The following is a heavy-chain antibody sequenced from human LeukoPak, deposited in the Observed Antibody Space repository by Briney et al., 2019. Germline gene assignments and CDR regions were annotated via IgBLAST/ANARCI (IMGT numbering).Heavy chain of an antibody. CDR3: TNHDYCSGGSCQPGYYGMDV. Sequence: GGSLRLSCAASGFTFSHYWVSWIRQAPGKGLEWVGRIRSKANSYATAYAASVKGRFTISRDDSKNTAYLQMNSLKIEDTAVYYCTNHDYCSGGSCQPGYYGMDVWGQGTSVTVSS. CDR2: IRSKANSYAT. CDR1: GFTFSHYW. D-gene: IGHD2-15*01. J-gene: IGHJ6*02. V-gene: IGHV3-73*01.